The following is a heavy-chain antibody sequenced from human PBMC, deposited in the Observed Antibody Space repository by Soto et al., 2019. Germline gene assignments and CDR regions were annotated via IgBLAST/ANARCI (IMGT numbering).Heavy chain of an antibody. CDR2: INHSGST. CDR1: GGSFSGYY. D-gene: IGHD3-3*01. CDR3: ARGLGITIFGVVIIGNYFDY. J-gene: IGHJ4*02. Sequence: NPSETLSLTCAVYGGSFSGYYWSWIRQPPGKGLEWIGEINHSGSTNYNPSLKSRVTISVDTSKNQFSLKLSSVTAADTAVYYCARGLGITIFGVVIIGNYFDYCGQGTLVTVSS. V-gene: IGHV4-34*01.